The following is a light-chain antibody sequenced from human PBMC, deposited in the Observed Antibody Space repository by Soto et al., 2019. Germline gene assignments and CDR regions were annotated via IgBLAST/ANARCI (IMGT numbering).Light chain of an antibody. J-gene: IGKJ2*01. CDR1: QSVMNSY. V-gene: IGKV3-20*01. Sequence: EIVLTQSPGTLSLSPGERATLSCRARQSVMNSYLAWYQQKPGQAPRLLIYGASVRATGIPDRFSGSGSGTDVTLTISRLEPDDFAVYYCQQYGSSPYTFGQGTKLEI. CDR2: GAS. CDR3: QQYGSSPYT.